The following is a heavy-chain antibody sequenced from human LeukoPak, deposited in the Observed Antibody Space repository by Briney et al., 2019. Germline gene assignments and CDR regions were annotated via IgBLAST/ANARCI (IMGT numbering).Heavy chain of an antibody. V-gene: IGHV4-39*01. J-gene: IGHJ4*02. CDR2: IYYSGST. CDR3: ARYTDFWSGYFDY. Sequence: SETLSLTCTVSGGSISSSSYYWGWIRQPPGKGLAWIGSIYYSGSTYYNPSLKSRVTISVDTSKNQFSLKLSSVTAADTAVYYCARYTDFWSGYFDYWGQGTLVTVSS. D-gene: IGHD3-3*01. CDR1: GGSISSSSYY.